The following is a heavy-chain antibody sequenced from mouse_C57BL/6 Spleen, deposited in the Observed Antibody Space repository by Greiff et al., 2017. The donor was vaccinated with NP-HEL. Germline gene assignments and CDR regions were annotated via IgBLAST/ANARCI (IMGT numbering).Heavy chain of an antibody. Sequence: EVQLQQSGPELVKPGASVKISCKASGYTFTDYYMNWVKQSHGKSLEWIGDINPNNGGTSYNQKFKGKATLTVDKSSSTAYMELRSLTSEDSAVYYCATKLGPYYAMDYWGQGTSVTVSS. J-gene: IGHJ4*01. CDR2: INPNNGGT. CDR1: GYTFTDYY. D-gene: IGHD4-1*01. CDR3: ATKLGPYYAMDY. V-gene: IGHV1-26*01.